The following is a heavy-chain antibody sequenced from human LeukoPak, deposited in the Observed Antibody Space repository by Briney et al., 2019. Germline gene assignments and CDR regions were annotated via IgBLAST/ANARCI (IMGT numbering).Heavy chain of an antibody. Sequence: GGSLRLSCAASGFTFSSVGMHWVRQAPGKGLEWVAVLWYDGSNKYYADSAKGRFTISRDNSKNTLYLQMNSLRAEDTAVYYCASFKSSGSYYNLPDYWGQGTLVSVSS. CDR3: ASFKSSGSYYNLPDY. D-gene: IGHD3-10*01. CDR2: LWYDGSNK. V-gene: IGHV3-33*01. J-gene: IGHJ4*02. CDR1: GFTFSSVG.